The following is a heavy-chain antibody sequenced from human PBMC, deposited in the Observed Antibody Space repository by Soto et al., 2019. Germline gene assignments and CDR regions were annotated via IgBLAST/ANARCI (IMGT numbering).Heavy chain of an antibody. Sequence: EVQLVESGGGLVKPGGSLRLSCAASGFTFSNAWMSWVRQAPGKGLEWVGRIKSKTDGGTTDYAAPVKGRFTISRDDSKNTLYLQMNSLKTEDTAVYYFTTDRDGLGGMDVWGQGTTVTVS. CDR2: IKSKTDGGTT. CDR1: GFTFSNAW. J-gene: IGHJ6*02. CDR3: TTDRDGLGGMDV. D-gene: IGHD7-27*01. V-gene: IGHV3-15*01.